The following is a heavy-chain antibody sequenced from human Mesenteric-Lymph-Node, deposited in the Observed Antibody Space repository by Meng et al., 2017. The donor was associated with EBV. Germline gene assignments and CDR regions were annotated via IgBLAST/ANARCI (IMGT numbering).Heavy chain of an antibody. CDR3: ATIVGATETFDY. Sequence: EVLLLESGGGLVQRGGSLRLSCEASPFTFSTYAMGWVRQAPGKGLEWVSSITGTGATTYYADSVRGRFTISRDNSKNTLYLQMNSLRVEDTAVYYCATIVGATETFDYWGQGTLVTVSS. V-gene: IGHV3-23*01. CDR1: PFTFSTYA. D-gene: IGHD1-26*01. J-gene: IGHJ4*01. CDR2: ITGTGATT.